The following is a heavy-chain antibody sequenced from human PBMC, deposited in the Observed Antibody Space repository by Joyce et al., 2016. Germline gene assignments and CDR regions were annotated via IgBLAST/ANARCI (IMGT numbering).Heavy chain of an antibody. J-gene: IGHJ6*02. CDR1: GGTFSNSR. D-gene: IGHD2-2*01. V-gene: IGHV1-69*01. CDR3: ASEVPDVLGYYYYYIMDV. Sequence: QVQLVQSGAEVKKPGSSVKISCKASGGTFSNSRISWVRQAPGQGLEWMGGIIPIFGTASYSQKIQGRVTITADESTSTAYMELNSLRFEDTAVYYCASEVPDVLGYYYYYIMDVWGQGTTVTVSS. CDR2: IIPIFGTA.